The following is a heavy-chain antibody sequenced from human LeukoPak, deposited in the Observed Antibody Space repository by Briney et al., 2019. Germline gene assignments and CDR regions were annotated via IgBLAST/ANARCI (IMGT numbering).Heavy chain of an antibody. CDR3: ARGSFGMAV. CDR1: TGSTTSYF. J-gene: IGHJ6*02. V-gene: IGHV4-4*07. CDR2: ISNTGST. Sequence: SETLSLTCTVTTGSTTSYFCNWIRQPAGKGLEWIGQISNTGSTSYLSPSLKSRVTMSVGTPKNQFSLKLTSVTAADTAVYYCARGSFGMAVWSQGTTVTVSS.